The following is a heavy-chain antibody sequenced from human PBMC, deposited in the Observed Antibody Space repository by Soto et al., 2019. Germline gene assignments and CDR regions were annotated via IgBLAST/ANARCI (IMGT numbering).Heavy chain of an antibody. CDR1: GFTFSTFW. CDR2: INSDGSST. V-gene: IGHV3-74*01. J-gene: IGHJ4*02. CDR3: ARDLEY. Sequence: EVQLVESGGGLVQPGGSLRLSCEASGFTFSTFWMHWVRQAPGKGLVWVSRINSDGSSTNYADSVKGRVTISRDTTKNTLYLQLNSLRPEDTAVYYCARDLEYWGQGTLVTVSS.